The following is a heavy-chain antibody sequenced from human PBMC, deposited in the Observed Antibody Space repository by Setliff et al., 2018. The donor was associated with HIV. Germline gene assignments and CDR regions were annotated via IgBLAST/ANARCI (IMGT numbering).Heavy chain of an antibody. Sequence: GGSLRLSCAASGFFFSSYEMNWVRQAPGKGLEWVSYISSSGSNIYYVDSVKGRFTISRDNTKNSLYLQMSSLRAEDTAVYYCARDVAVASFFNVWGQGTVVTVSS. J-gene: IGHJ3*01. CDR3: ARDVAVASFFNV. CDR2: ISSSGSNI. D-gene: IGHD6-19*01. V-gene: IGHV3-48*03. CDR1: GFFFSSYE.